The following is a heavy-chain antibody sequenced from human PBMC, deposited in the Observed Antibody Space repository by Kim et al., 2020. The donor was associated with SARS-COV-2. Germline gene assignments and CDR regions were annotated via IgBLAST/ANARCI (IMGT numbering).Heavy chain of an antibody. J-gene: IGHJ4*02. CDR2: IGSKPNTYAT. CDR1: GFTFSGSA. V-gene: IGHV3-73*01. D-gene: IGHD4-17*01. CDR3: TKLDDSGDRRFDS. Sequence: GGSLRLSCAASGFTFSGSAMHWVRQASGKGLEWVARIGSKPNTYATAYAASVKGRFTISRDESDNTTYMQMNSLKTEDTVVYYCTKLDDSGDRRFDSWGQGTPVTLPS.